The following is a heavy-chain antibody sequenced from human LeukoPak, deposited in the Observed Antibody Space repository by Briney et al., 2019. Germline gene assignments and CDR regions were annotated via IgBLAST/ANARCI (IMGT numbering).Heavy chain of an antibody. CDR1: GFTFSSYW. CDR3: ARDLRGIAVAGTRDPL. V-gene: IGHV3-7*03. CDR2: IKQDGSEK. D-gene: IGHD6-19*01. Sequence: PGGSLRLSCAASGFTFSSYWMSWVRQAPGKGLEWVANIKQDGSEKYYVDSVKGRFTISRDNAKNSLYLQMNSLRAEDTAVYYCARDLRGIAVAGTRDPLGGQGTLVTVSS. J-gene: IGHJ4*02.